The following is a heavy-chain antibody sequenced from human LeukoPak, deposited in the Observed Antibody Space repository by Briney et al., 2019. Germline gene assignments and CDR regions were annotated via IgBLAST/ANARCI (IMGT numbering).Heavy chain of an antibody. Sequence: GASVKVSCKASGSTFTIYYMHWVRLGPAQGLGLMGIINPSGGSTSYTQKFQGRVTMTRDTSTSTVYMELSSLRSEDTAVYYCARGGYSGYDYAFDIWGLGTMVTVPS. D-gene: IGHD5-12*01. CDR2: INPSGGST. CDR1: GSTFTIYY. CDR3: ARGGYSGYDYAFDI. V-gene: IGHV1-46*01. J-gene: IGHJ3*02.